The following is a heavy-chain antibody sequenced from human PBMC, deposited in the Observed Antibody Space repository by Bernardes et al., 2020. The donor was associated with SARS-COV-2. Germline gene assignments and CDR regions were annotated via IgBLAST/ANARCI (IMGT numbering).Heavy chain of an antibody. V-gene: IGHV1-69*13. Sequence: SVKVSCKASGGTFSSYAISWVRQAPGQGLEWMGGIIPIFGTANYAQKFQGRVTITADESTSTAYMELSSLRSEDTAVYYCARDFEMDDFWSGYYGYWGQGTLVTVSS. CDR1: GGTFSSYA. D-gene: IGHD3-3*01. J-gene: IGHJ4*02. CDR3: ARDFEMDDFWSGYYGY. CDR2: IIPIFGTA.